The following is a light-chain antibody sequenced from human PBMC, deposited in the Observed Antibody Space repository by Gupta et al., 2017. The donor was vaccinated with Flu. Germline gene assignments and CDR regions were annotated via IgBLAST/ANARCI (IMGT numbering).Light chain of an antibody. CDR1: QYISTY. J-gene: IGKJ2*01. CDR3: QQSFTIART. Sequence: PSSLTASVGDRVNITCRASQYISTYLNWYHQKPGRAPTLLIYSTSHLHRGVPSRFSGSGSGTNFSLTISSLQLEDFATYYCQQSFTIARTFGQGTKLEVK. CDR2: STS. V-gene: IGKV1-39*01.